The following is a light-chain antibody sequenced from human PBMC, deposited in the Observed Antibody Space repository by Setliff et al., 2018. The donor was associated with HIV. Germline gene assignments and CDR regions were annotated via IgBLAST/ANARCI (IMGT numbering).Light chain of an antibody. J-gene: IGLJ1*01. CDR1: SSDVGGYDY. Sequence: QSVLTQPASLSGSPGQSITISCTGTSSDVGGYDYVSWYQHHPGKAPKLMIYDVHYRPSGVSNRFSGSKSANAASLTISGLQAEDEADYYCCSSAGTYTSFFVFGTGTKVTVL. V-gene: IGLV2-14*03. CDR3: CSSAGTYTSFFV. CDR2: DVH.